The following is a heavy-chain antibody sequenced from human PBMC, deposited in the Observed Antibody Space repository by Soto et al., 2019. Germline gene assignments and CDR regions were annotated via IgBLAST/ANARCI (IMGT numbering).Heavy chain of an antibody. CDR1: GDSVSSNSAA. D-gene: IGHD2-2*01. J-gene: IGHJ5*02. CDR3: ARLYCSSTSCYGYNWFDP. V-gene: IGHV6-1*01. CDR2: TYYRSKWYN. Sequence: SHTRSLTFAISGDSVSSNSAAWNLIRQSPSRGLEWLGRTYYRSKWYNDYAVSVKSRITINPDTSKNQFSLQLNSVTPEDTAVYYCARLYCSSTSCYGYNWFDPWGQGTLVTVSS.